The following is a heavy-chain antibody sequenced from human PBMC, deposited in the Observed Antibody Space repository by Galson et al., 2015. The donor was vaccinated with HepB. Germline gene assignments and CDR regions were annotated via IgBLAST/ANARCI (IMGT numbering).Heavy chain of an antibody. D-gene: IGHD4-17*01. J-gene: IGHJ4*02. CDR2: ISSSSSTI. Sequence: SLRLSCAASGFTFSSYSMNWVRQAPGKGLEWVSYISSSSSTIYYADSVKGRFTISRDNAKNSLYLQMNSLRAEDTAVYYCARAPYGDYALGYFLPFDYWGQGTLVTVSS. CDR1: GFTFSSYS. CDR3: ARAPYGDYALGYFLPFDY. V-gene: IGHV3-48*01.